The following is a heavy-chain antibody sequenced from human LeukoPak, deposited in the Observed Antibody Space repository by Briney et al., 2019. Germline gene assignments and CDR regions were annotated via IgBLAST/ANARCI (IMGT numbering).Heavy chain of an antibody. CDR1: GYTFTGYY. Sequence: ASVTVSCKASGYTFTGYYMHWVRQAPGQGLEWMGWINPNSGDTNYAQKFQGRVTMTRDTSISTAYMELIRLRSDDTAVYYCARVFSAAMGKNYYYYGMDVWGQGTTVTVSS. CDR3: ARVFSAAMGKNYYYYGMDV. J-gene: IGHJ6*02. D-gene: IGHD5-18*01. V-gene: IGHV1-2*02. CDR2: INPNSGDT.